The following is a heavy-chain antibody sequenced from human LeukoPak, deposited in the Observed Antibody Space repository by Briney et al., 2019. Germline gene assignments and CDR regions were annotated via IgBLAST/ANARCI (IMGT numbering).Heavy chain of an antibody. Sequence: SETLSLTCTVSGGSISSYYWSWIRQPPGKGLEWIGYIYYSGSTNYNPSLKSRVTISVDTSKDQFSLKLSSVTAADTAVYYCAREAGGDFDYWGQGTLVTVSS. J-gene: IGHJ4*02. CDR2: IYYSGST. CDR1: GGSISSYY. CDR3: AREAGGDFDY. V-gene: IGHV4-59*01.